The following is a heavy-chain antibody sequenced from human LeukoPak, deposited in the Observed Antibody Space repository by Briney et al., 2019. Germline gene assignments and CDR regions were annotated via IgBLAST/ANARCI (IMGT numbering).Heavy chain of an antibody. D-gene: IGHD3-3*01. V-gene: IGHV4-34*01. CDR3: ARGRRTFWSGLYCDY. CDR1: SGSFSGYY. Sequence: SETLSLTCAVYSGSFSGYYWSWIRQPPGKGLEWIGEINHSGSTNYNPSLKSRVTISVDTSKNQFSLKLSSVTAADTAVYYCARGRRTFWSGLYCDYWGQGTLVTVSS. J-gene: IGHJ4*02. CDR2: INHSGST.